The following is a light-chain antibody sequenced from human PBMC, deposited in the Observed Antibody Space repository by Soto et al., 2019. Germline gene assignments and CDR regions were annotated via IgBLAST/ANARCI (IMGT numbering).Light chain of an antibody. CDR2: GAS. Sequence: EIVLTQSPGTLSLSPGERATLSCRASQSVSSNLAWYQQKPGQAPRLLIYGASTRATGIPARFSGSGYGTEFTLTISSLQSEDFAVYYCQQYNNWPTWTFGQGTKVDIK. CDR3: QQYNNWPTWT. J-gene: IGKJ1*01. CDR1: QSVSSN. V-gene: IGKV3-15*01.